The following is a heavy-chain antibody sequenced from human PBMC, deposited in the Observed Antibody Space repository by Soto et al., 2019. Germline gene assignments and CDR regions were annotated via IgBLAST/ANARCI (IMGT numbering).Heavy chain of an antibody. Sequence: QVQLVQSGAEVKKPGSSVKVSCKASGGTFSSYGISWVRQAPGQGPELMGGIIPIFGKANNAQKFQGRVTLTADDSTSTASMELSTMMSEGTAVSYCARDQYTDYYYGMAVWGQGTTVTVS. J-gene: IGHJ6*02. CDR3: ARDQYTDYYYGMAV. D-gene: IGHD5-18*01. CDR2: IIPIFGKA. CDR1: GGTFSSYG. V-gene: IGHV1-69*12.